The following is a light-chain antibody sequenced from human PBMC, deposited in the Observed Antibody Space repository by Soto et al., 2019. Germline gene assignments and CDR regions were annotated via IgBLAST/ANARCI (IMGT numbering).Light chain of an antibody. CDR2: STN. CDR3: VLYMGSGIQ. V-gene: IGLV8-61*01. J-gene: IGLJ2*01. Sequence: QTVVTQEPSFSVSPGGTVTLTCGLSSGSVSTSYYPSWYQQTPGQAPRTLIYSTNTRSSGVPDRFSGSILGSKAALTITGAQADDESDYYCVLYMGSGIQFGGGTKLTVL. CDR1: SGSVSTSYY.